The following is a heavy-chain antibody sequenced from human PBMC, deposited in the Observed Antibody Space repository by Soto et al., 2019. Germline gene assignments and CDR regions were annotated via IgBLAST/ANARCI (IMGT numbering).Heavy chain of an antibody. CDR1: GGTFSSYA. V-gene: IGHV1-69*13. Sequence: GASVKVSCKASGGTFSSYAISWVRQAPGQGLEWMGGIIPIFGTANYAQKFQGRVTITAGESTSTAYMELSSLRSEDTAVYYCARSTGTYYYYGMDVWGQGTTVTVSS. CDR2: IIPIFGTA. J-gene: IGHJ6*02. CDR3: ARSTGTYYYYGMDV. D-gene: IGHD2-21*01.